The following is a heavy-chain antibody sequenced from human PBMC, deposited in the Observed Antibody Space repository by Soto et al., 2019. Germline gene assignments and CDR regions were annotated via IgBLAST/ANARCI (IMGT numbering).Heavy chain of an antibody. V-gene: IGHV3-21*01. CDR1: GFTFSSYS. CDR3: ARGEASSDI. CDR2: ISDSGSYI. J-gene: IGHJ3*02. Sequence: GGSLRLSCAASGFTFSSYSMNWVRQAPGKGLEWVSSISDSGSYIYYADSVKGRFTVSRDNAKNSLYLQMNSLRAEDTAIFYCARGEASSDIWGQGTMVTVSS.